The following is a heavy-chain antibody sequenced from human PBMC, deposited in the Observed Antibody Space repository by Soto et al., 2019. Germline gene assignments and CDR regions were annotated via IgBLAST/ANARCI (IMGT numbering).Heavy chain of an antibody. CDR1: GGTFSSYA. CDR3: ATDCSGGSGHGRYGMDV. D-gene: IGHD2-15*01. J-gene: IGHJ6*02. CDR2: IIPLFGST. V-gene: IGHV1-69*13. Sequence: SVKVSCKASGGTFSSYALSWVRQAPGQGLEWLGGIIPLFGSTNYAQKFQDRVTIIADESTGTAYMELSSLRSEDTAIYYCATDCSGGSGHGRYGMDVWGQGTTVTVSS.